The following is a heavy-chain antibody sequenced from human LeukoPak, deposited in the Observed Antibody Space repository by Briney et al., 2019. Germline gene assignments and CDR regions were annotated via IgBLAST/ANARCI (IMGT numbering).Heavy chain of an antibody. CDR1: GGSISSSSYY. J-gene: IGHJ4*02. CDR3: ARGGEGEMATILPIDY. V-gene: IGHV4-39*07. D-gene: IGHD5-24*01. Sequence: LSETLSLTCTVSGGSISSSSYYWGWIRQPPGKGLEWIGSIYYSGSTYYNPSLKSRVTISVDTSKNQFSLKLSSVTAADTAVYYCARGGEGEMATILPIDYWGQGTLVTVSS. CDR2: IYYSGST.